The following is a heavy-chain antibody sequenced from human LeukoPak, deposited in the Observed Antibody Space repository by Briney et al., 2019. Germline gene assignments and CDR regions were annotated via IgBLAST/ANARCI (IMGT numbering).Heavy chain of an antibody. CDR2: IIPIFGTA. Sequence: ASVKVSCKASGGTFSSYAISWGRQAPGQGLEWMGGIIPIFGTANYAQKFQGRVTITADESTSTAYMELSSLRSEDTAVYYCARGDTSIVGAINNAFDIWGQGTIVTVSS. J-gene: IGHJ3*02. V-gene: IGHV1-69*13. CDR3: ARGDTSIVGAINNAFDI. CDR1: GGTFSSYA. D-gene: IGHD1-26*01.